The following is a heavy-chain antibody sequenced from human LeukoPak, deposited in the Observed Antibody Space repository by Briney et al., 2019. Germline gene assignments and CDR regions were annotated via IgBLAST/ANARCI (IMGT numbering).Heavy chain of an antibody. D-gene: IGHD1-7*01. CDR1: GGTFSSYA. CDR3: AGTDKWNYFSSGSFDY. CDR2: IIPIFGTA. Sequence: GSSVKASCKASGGTFSSYAISWVRQAPGQGLEWMGGIIPIFGTANYAQKFQGRVTITTDESTSTAYMELSSLRSEDTAVYYCAGTDKWNYFSSGSFDYWGQGTLVTVSS. V-gene: IGHV1-69*05. J-gene: IGHJ4*02.